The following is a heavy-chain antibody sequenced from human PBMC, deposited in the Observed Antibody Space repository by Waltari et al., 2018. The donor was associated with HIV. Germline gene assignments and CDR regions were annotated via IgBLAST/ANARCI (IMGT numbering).Heavy chain of an antibody. CDR2: INSDGSST. Sequence: EVQLVESGGGLVQPGGSLRLSCAASGFPFSRYWMHWVRQAPGKGLVGVSRINSDGSSTSYADSVKGRFTISRDNAKNTLYLQMNSLRAEDTAVYYCASPNPHYYYGMDVWGQGTTVTVSS. CDR3: ASPNPHYYYGMDV. V-gene: IGHV3-74*01. J-gene: IGHJ6*02. CDR1: GFPFSRYW.